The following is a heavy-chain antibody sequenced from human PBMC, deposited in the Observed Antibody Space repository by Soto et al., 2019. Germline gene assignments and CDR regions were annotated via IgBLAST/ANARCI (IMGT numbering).Heavy chain of an antibody. J-gene: IGHJ4*02. CDR1: GFIFSSYA. D-gene: IGHD6-13*01. Sequence: EVQLLESGGGLVQPGGSLRLSCAASGFIFSSYAMSWVRQAPGKGLEWVSAISGSGGGTYFADSVKGRFTSSRDNSKNALYLQMNSLRAENEAVYYCAKDLIRAAAAPEGFDHWGQGTLVTVSS. V-gene: IGHV3-23*01. CDR3: AKDLIRAAAAPEGFDH. CDR2: ISGSGGGT.